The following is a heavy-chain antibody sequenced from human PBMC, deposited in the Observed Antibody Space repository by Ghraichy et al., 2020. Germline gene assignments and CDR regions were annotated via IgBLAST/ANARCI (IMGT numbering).Heavy chain of an antibody. CDR1: GFTFSNYA. Sequence: GGSLRLSCAASGFTFSNYAMSWVRQAPGKGLEWVSVISASGGYTYYADSVKGRFTISRDNSKNTLYLQMSSLRAEDTAVYFCAEDQRLVQWLNYYYGMAVWGQGTTVTVSS. J-gene: IGHJ6*02. CDR3: AEDQRLVQWLNYYYGMAV. D-gene: IGHD3-16*01. CDR2: ISASGGYT. V-gene: IGHV3-23*01.